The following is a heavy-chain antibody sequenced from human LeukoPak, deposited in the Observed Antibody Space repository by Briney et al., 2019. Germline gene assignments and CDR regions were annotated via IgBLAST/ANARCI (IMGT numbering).Heavy chain of an antibody. CDR3: ARELPYYYGSGSYSGPTDAFDI. D-gene: IGHD3-10*01. V-gene: IGHV3-11*04. CDR1: GFTFSDYY. J-gene: IGHJ3*02. CDR2: IGTSSTTI. Sequence: PGGSLRLSCAASGFTFSDYYMSWIRQAPGKGLEWVSNIGTSSTTIYYADSVKGRFTISRDNAKNSLYLQMNSLRAEDTAVYYCARELPYYYGSGSYSGPTDAFDIWGQGTMVTVSS.